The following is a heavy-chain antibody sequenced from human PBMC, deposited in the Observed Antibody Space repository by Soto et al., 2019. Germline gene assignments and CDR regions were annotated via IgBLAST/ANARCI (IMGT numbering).Heavy chain of an antibody. CDR1: GYTFTSYG. D-gene: IGHD5-18*01. Sequence: QVQLVQSGAEVKKPGASVKVSCKASGYTFTSYGISWVRQAPGQGLVWMGWISAYNGNTNYAQKLQGRVTMTTDTSTSTASMDTSSLRSDDSAVYYCAMSIGYSYAFDYWGQGTLVTVSS. J-gene: IGHJ4*02. CDR3: AMSIGYSYAFDY. CDR2: ISAYNGNT. V-gene: IGHV1-18*01.